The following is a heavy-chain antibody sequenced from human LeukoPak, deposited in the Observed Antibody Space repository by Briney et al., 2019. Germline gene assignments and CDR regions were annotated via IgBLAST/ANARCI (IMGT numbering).Heavy chain of an antibody. CDR2: IRYDGSNK. V-gene: IGHV3-30*02. Sequence: GGSLRLSCAASGFTFSSYGMHWVRQAPGKGLEWVAFIRYDGSNKYYADSVKGRFTISRDNSKNTLYLQMNSLRAEDTAVYYCAGGSYYYYYMDVWGKGTTVTVSS. D-gene: IGHD3-16*01. CDR3: AGGSYYYYYMDV. J-gene: IGHJ6*03. CDR1: GFTFSSYG.